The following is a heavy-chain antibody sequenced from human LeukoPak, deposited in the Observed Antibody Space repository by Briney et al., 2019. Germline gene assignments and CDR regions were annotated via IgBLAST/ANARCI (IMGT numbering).Heavy chain of an antibody. V-gene: IGHV1-69*04. J-gene: IGHJ4*02. Sequence: SVKVSCKASGGTFSSYAISWVRQAPGQGLEWMGRIIPTLGIANYAQKFQGRVTITADKSTSTAYMELSSLRSEDTAVYYCARERAYYYDSSGYYYGYWGQGTLVTVSS. CDR1: GGTFSSYA. D-gene: IGHD3-22*01. CDR3: ARERAYYYDSSGYYYGY. CDR2: IIPTLGIA.